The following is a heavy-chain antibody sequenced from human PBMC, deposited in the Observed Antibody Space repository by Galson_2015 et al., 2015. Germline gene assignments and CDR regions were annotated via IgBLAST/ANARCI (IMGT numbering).Heavy chain of an antibody. CDR2: MNPNSGNT. CDR1: GYTFTSYD. V-gene: IGHV1-8*01. Sequence: SVKVSCKASGYTFTSYDINWVRQATGQGLEWVGWMNPNSGNTGYAQKFQGRVTMTRNTSISTAYMELSSLRSEDTAVYYCARGGNWNDYYWFDPWGQGTLVTVSS. J-gene: IGHJ5*02. D-gene: IGHD1-1*01. CDR3: ARGGNWNDYYWFDP.